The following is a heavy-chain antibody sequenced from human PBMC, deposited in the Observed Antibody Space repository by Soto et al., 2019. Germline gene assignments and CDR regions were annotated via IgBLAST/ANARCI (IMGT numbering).Heavy chain of an antibody. Sequence: GGSLRLSCAASGFTFSSYSMNWVRQAPGKGLEWVSSISSSSSYIYYADSVKGRFTISRDNAKNSLYLQMNSLRAEDTAVYCCARPIEYSSSNSDYWGQGTLVTVSS. CDR3: ARPIEYSSSNSDY. CDR2: ISSSSSYI. CDR1: GFTFSSYS. J-gene: IGHJ4*02. V-gene: IGHV3-21*01. D-gene: IGHD6-6*01.